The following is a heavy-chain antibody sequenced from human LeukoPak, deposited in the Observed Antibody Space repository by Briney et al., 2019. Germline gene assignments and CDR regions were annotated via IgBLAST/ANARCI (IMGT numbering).Heavy chain of an antibody. Sequence: PGRSLRLSCAASGFTFSSYGMHWVRQAPGKGLEWVAVISYDGSNKYYADSVKGRFTISRDNSKNTLYLQMNSLRAEDTALYYCAREVSEGFDFWGQGTLVTVSS. CDR2: ISYDGSNK. CDR1: GFTFSSYG. V-gene: IGHV3-30*03. CDR3: AREVSEGFDF. D-gene: IGHD3-22*01. J-gene: IGHJ4*02.